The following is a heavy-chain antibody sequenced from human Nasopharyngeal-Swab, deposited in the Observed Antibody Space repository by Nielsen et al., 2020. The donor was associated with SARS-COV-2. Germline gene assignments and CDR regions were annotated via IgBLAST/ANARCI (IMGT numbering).Heavy chain of an antibody. CDR2: MYSAGTT. V-gene: IGHV3-53*04. J-gene: IGHJ3*01. CDR3: ARGGYCSSSSCYNAFDV. CDR1: GFIVSNNY. D-gene: IGHD2-2*03. Sequence: GALKISCAASGFIVSNNYMSWVRQAPGKGLEWVSVMYSAGTTYYADSVKGRFTISRHSSENSLYLQMNSLRADDTALYYCARGGYCSSSSCYNAFDVWGEGTMVLVSS.